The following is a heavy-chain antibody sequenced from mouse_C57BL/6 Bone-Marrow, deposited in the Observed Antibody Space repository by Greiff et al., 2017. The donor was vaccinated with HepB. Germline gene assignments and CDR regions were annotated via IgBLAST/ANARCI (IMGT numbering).Heavy chain of an antibody. Sequence: QVQLQQPGAELVKPGASVKLSCKASGYTFTSYWMHWVKQRPGQGLEWIGMIHPNSGSTNYNEKFKSKATLTVDKSSSTAYMQLSSLTSEDSAVYYCARVYYGFSWDYWGQGTTLTVSS. CDR1: GYTFTSYW. CDR2: IHPNSGST. J-gene: IGHJ2*01. V-gene: IGHV1-64*01. CDR3: ARVYYGFSWDY. D-gene: IGHD1-2*01.